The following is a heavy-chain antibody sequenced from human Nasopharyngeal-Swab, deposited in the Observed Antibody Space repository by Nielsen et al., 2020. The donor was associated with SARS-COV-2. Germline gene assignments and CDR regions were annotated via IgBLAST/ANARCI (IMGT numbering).Heavy chain of an antibody. CDR1: GFTFSSYT. CDR2: ISPASDYI. J-gene: IGHJ5*01. V-gene: IGHV3-21*06. D-gene: IGHD4-17*01. CDR3: VRGSYGHYDS. Sequence: GESLKISCAASGFTFSSYTMNWVRQAPGKGLEWVSSISPASDYIYYAESVKGRFTISRDNAKNSLFLQMNSLRVEETAIYYCVRGSYGHYDSWGQGALITVSS.